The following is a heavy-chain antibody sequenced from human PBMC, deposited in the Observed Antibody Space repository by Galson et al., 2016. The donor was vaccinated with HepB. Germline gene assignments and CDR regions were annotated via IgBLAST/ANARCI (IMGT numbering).Heavy chain of an antibody. CDR2: TSPNSGKT. D-gene: IGHD3-3*01. V-gene: IGHV1-8*01. Sequence: SVKVSCKASGYTFSSYDIDWVRQATGQGLEWMGWTSPNSGKTGFAQKFQGRVTMTRNTSISTAFMELSSLRSEDTAVYYYAREGVLGVWGQGTLVTVSS. CDR1: GYTFSSYD. CDR3: AREGVLGV. J-gene: IGHJ4*02.